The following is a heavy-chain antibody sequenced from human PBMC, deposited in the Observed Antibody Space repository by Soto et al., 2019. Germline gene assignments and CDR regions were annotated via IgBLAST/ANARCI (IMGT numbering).Heavy chain of an antibody. J-gene: IGHJ4*02. CDR2: ISSNGRST. D-gene: IGHD2-8*01. CDR3: ARDRCTNGVCYAPSDY. V-gene: IGHV3-64*01. CDR1: GFTFSTYA. Sequence: GGSLRLSFATSGFTFSTYAMHWVRQAPGKGLEYVSAISSNGRSTYYANSVKGRFTISRDNSKNTLYLQMDSLRAEDMAVYYCARDRCTNGVCYAPSDYWGQGTLVTVSS.